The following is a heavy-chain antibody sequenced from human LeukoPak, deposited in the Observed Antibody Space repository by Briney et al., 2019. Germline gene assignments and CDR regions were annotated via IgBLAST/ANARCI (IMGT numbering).Heavy chain of an antibody. Sequence: SETLSLTCSVSGGSISSYYWSWIRQPPGKGLEWIGYIYYSGSTTYNPSLKSRVTMSVDMSKNQFSLKLTSVTAADTAVYYCARELAGDSSGYYYGGGPIDYWGQGTLVTVSS. CDR2: IYYSGST. CDR1: GGSISSYY. V-gene: IGHV4-59*13. CDR3: ARELAGDSSGYYYGGGPIDY. D-gene: IGHD3-22*01. J-gene: IGHJ4*02.